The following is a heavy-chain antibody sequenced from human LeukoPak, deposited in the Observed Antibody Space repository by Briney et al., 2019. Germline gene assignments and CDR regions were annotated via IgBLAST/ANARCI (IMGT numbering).Heavy chain of an antibody. CDR2: INPSGGST. CDR3: ARQAGRNYLDVYFDY. D-gene: IGHD1-7*01. CDR1: GYTFTSYY. J-gene: IGHJ4*02. Sequence: ASVKVSCKASGYTFTSYYMHWVRQAPGQGLEWMGIINPSGGSTSYAQKFQGRVTMTRDTSTSTVYMELSSLRSEGTAVYYCARQAGRNYLDVYFDYWGQGTLVTVSS. V-gene: IGHV1-46*01.